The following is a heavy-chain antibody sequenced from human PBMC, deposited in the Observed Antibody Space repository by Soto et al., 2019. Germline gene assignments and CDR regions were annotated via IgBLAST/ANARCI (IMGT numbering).Heavy chain of an antibody. J-gene: IGHJ4*02. CDR1: GGSISGAGYY. D-gene: IGHD2-15*01. CDR3: ARDFCGGASCYFDY. Sequence: QVQLQESGPGLVKPSQTLSLTCTVSGGSISGAGYYWSWIRQHPGKGLGWIGYIYSGTTYYNPPRERRLTLSVDTSKHQYSLKLSSVTASASAVYYCARDFCGGASCYFDYWGQGTLVTVSS. CDR2: IYSGTT. V-gene: IGHV4-31*03.